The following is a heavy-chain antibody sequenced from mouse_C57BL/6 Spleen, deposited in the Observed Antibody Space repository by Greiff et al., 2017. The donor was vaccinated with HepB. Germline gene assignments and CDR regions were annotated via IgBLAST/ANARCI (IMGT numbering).Heavy chain of an antibody. CDR3: AREDCDYDGGFAY. D-gene: IGHD2-4*01. CDR1: GYAFSSSW. J-gene: IGHJ3*01. Sequence: VQLQESGPELVKPGASVKISCKASGYAFSSSWMHWVKQRPGKGLEWIGRIYPGDGDTNYNGKFKGKATLTADKSSSTAYMQLSSLTSEDSAVYFCAREDCDYDGGFAYWGKGTRVTVSA. CDR2: IYPGDGDT. V-gene: IGHV1-82*01.